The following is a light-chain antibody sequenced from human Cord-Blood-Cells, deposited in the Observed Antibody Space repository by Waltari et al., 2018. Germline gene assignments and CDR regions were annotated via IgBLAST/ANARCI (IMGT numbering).Light chain of an antibody. CDR3: CSYAGSSTWV. Sequence: HSALTQPASVSGSPGQSITISCTGPSSDVGSYNLVSWYQQHPGKAPKLMIYEGSKRPSGVSNRFSGSKSGNTASLTISGLQAEDEADYYCCSYAGSSTWVFGGGTKLTVL. CDR1: SSDVGSYNL. V-gene: IGLV2-23*01. J-gene: IGLJ3*02. CDR2: EGS.